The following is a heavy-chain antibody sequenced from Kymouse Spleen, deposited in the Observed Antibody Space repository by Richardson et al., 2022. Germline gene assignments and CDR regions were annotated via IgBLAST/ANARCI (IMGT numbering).Heavy chain of an antibody. J-gene: IGHJ3*02. CDR1: GFTFSSYW. V-gene: IGHV3-7*01. CDR3: AREELRYFDWLFLRAFDI. Sequence: EVQLVESGGGLVQPGGSLRLSCAASGFTFSSYWMSWVRQAPGKGLEWVANIKQDGSEKYYVDSVKGRFTISRDNAKNSLYLQMNSLRAEDTAVYYCAREELRYFDWLFLRAFDIWGQGTMVTVSS. CDR2: IKQDGSEK. D-gene: IGHD3-9*01.